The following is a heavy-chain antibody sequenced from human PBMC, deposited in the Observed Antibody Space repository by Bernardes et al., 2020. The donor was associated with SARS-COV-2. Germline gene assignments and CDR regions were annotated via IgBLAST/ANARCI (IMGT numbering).Heavy chain of an antibody. J-gene: IGHJ4*02. V-gene: IGHV3-33*01. Sequence: SLRLTCAASGFTFINYGMHWVRQAPGKGLEWVAHVWFDGSDIDYADSVKGRFTISRDNSKNTLFLQMNNLRAEDTAVYYCARDLIDSWAYFDYWGQGTLVTVSS. CDR2: VWFDGSDI. CDR3: ARDLIDSWAYFDY. D-gene: IGHD6-13*01. CDR1: GFTFINYG.